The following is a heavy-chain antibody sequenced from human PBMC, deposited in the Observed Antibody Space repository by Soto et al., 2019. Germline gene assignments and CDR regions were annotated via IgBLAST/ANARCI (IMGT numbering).Heavy chain of an antibody. D-gene: IGHD3-10*01. CDR1: GFTFSSYG. CDR3: AREGSSGFNFDY. V-gene: IGHV3-33*01. J-gene: IGHJ4*02. CDR2: IWYDGSNK. Sequence: GGSLRLSCAASGFTFSSYGMHWVRQALGKGLEWVAVIWYDGSNKYYADSVKGRFTISRDNSKNTLYPQMNSLRAEDTAVYYCAREGSSGFNFDYWGQGTLVTVSS.